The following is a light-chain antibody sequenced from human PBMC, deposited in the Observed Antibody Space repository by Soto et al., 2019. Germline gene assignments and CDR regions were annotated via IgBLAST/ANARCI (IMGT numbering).Light chain of an antibody. CDR2: AAS. Sequence: IQLTQSPSFLSASVGDRVTITCRASQGISSYLAWYQQKPGKAPKLLIYAASTLQAGVPSRFSGSGSGPDFTLTISSLQPEDFATYYCQQANSFPLTFGGGTKVDIK. V-gene: IGKV1-9*01. CDR3: QQANSFPLT. J-gene: IGKJ4*01. CDR1: QGISSY.